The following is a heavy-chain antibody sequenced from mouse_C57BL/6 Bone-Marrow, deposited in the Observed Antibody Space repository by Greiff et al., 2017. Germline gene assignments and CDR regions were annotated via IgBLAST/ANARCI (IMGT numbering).Heavy chain of an antibody. D-gene: IGHD2-1*01. V-gene: IGHV1-54*01. Sequence: VQLQQSGAELVRPGTSVKVSCKASGYAFTNYLIEWVQQRPGQGLEWIGVINPGSGGTNYNEKFKGKATLTADKSSSTAYMQLSSLTSEDSAVYFCARSGIYYGNYAGFAYWGQGTLVTVSA. CDR2: INPGSGGT. CDR1: GYAFTNYL. CDR3: ARSGIYYGNYAGFAY. J-gene: IGHJ3*01.